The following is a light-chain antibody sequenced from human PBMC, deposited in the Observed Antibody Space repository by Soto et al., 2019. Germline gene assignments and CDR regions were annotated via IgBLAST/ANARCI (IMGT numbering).Light chain of an antibody. J-gene: IGKJ1*01. CDR3: QQYHSWPRT. V-gene: IGKV3-15*01. CDR2: AAS. CDR1: QSVYSN. Sequence: IVMTQSPATLSVSPGERATLSCRASQSVYSNFAWYQQTPGQAPRLLIYAASTRAPDIPVRFSGTGSGSDFTLTISSLQSEDFAVYYGQQYHSWPRTVGQVTKVEIK.